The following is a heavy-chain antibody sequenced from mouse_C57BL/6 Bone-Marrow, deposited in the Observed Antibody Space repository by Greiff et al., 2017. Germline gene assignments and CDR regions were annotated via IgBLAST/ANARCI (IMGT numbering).Heavy chain of an antibody. V-gene: IGHV1-18*01. CDR3: ARRYYGSSYAYFDV. J-gene: IGHJ1*03. CDR1: GYTFTDYN. CDR2: INPNNGGT. D-gene: IGHD1-1*01. Sequence: EVQLQQSGPELVKPGASVKIPCKASGYTFTDYNMDWVKQSHGKSLEWIGDINPNNGGTIYNQKFKGKATLTVDKSSSTAYMELRSLTSEDTAVYYCARRYYGSSYAYFDVWGTGTTVTVSS.